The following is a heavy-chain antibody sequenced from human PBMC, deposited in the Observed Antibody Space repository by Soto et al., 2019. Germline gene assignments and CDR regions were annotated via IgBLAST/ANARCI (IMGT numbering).Heavy chain of an antibody. CDR3: ARCQYRSSWNWFDP. CDR2: IYHGGST. V-gene: IGHV4-30-2*01. Sequence: SETLSLTCAVSGGSISSSDYPWSWIRQPPGKGLEWIGYIYHGGSTYYNPSLKSRVTISLDRSRNQFSLELTSVTAADTAVYYCARCQYRSSWNWFDPWGQGTLVTVSS. D-gene: IGHD6-13*01. CDR1: GGSISSSDYP. J-gene: IGHJ5*02.